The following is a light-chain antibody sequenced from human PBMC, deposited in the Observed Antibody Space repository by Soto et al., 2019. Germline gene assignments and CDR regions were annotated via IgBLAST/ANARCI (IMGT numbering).Light chain of an antibody. CDR1: QSINRG. CDR2: DAS. J-gene: IGKJ1*01. Sequence: DIQMTQAPSTLSASVGDRVTITCRAGQSINRGLAWYQQKPGKAPKVLIDDASSLESGVPSRFRGSGSGTEFTLTIHRLQPDDLATYYCQQESSFKTFGQGTRVEI. CDR3: QQESSFKT. V-gene: IGKV1-5*01.